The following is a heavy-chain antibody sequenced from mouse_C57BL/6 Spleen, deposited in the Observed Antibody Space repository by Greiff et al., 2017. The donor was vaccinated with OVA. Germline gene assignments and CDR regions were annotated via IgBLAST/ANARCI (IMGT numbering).Heavy chain of an antibody. V-gene: IGHV3-8*01. Sequence: EVKLMESGPGLAKPSQTLSLTCSVTGYSITSDYWNWIRKFPGNKLEYMGYISYSGSTYYNPSLKSRISITRDTSKNQYYLQLNSVTTEDTATYYGARRAHYYGSSYGYFDVWGTGTTVTVAS. CDR3: ARRAHYYGSSYGYFDV. J-gene: IGHJ1*03. CDR1: GYSITSDY. CDR2: ISYSGST. D-gene: IGHD1-1*01.